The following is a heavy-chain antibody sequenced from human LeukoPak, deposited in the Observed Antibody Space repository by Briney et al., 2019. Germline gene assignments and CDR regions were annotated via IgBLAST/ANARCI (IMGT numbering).Heavy chain of an antibody. CDR1: GFTFSSYA. CDR2: ISGSGGST. CDR3: AKPTRGSGSNQFDY. J-gene: IGHJ4*02. V-gene: IGHV3-23*01. D-gene: IGHD1-26*01. Sequence: GGSLRLSCAASGFTFSSYAMSWVRQAPGKRLEWVSAISGSGGSTYYADSVKGRFTISRDNSKNTLYLQMNSLRAEDTAVYYCAKPTRGSGSNQFDYWGQGTLVTVSS.